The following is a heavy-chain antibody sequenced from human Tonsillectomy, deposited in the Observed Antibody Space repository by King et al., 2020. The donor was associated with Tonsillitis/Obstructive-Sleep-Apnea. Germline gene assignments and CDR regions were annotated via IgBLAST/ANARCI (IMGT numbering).Heavy chain of an antibody. Sequence: VQLVESGGGLVQPGGSLRLSCAASGFTFSSYDMHWVRQATGKGLEWVSAIGTAGDTYYPGSVKGRFTISRENAKNSFYLQMNSLRAGDTAVYYCARPQRSQLLSEYSSSWPDAFDIWGQGTMVTVSS. D-gene: IGHD6-13*01. V-gene: IGHV3-13*04. J-gene: IGHJ3*02. CDR2: IGTAGDT. CDR1: GFTFSSYD. CDR3: ARPQRSQLLSEYSSSWPDAFDI.